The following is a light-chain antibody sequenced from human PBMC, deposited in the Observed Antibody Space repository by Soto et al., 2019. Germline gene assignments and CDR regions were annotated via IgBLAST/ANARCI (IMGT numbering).Light chain of an antibody. CDR1: SSDVGGYNY. J-gene: IGLJ2*01. Sequence: QSVLTQPASVSGSPGQSITISCTGTSSDVGGYNYVSWYQHHPGKAPKLMIYEVSNRPSGVSNRFSGSKSGNTASLTISGLQAEDEAAYYCSSYTSSSTYVVFGGGTKVTVL. CDR2: EVS. V-gene: IGLV2-14*01. CDR3: SSYTSSSTYVV.